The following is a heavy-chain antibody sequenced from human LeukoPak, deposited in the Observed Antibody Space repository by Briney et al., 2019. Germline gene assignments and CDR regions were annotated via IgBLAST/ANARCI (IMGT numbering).Heavy chain of an antibody. V-gene: IGHV1-8*03. CDR1: GYTFTSYD. Sequence: ASVKVSCKASGYTFTSYDINWVRQATGQGLEWMGWMNPNSGNTGYAQKFQGRVAITRNTSISTAYMELSSLRSEGTAVYYCARAPNSVAGRSDFDYWGQGTLVTVSS. D-gene: IGHD6-19*01. J-gene: IGHJ4*02. CDR3: ARAPNSVAGRSDFDY. CDR2: MNPNSGNT.